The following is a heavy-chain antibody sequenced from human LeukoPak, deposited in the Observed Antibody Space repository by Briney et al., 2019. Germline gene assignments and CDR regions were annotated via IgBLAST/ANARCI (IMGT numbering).Heavy chain of an antibody. CDR1: GFTFSSYA. CDR2: ISGSGGST. Sequence: GGSLRLSYAASGFTFSSYAMSWVRQAPGKGLEWVSAISGSGGSTYYADSVKGRFTISRDNSKNTLYLQMNSLRAEDTAVYYCAKGGSGRITMIVVVINYFDYWGQGTLVTVSS. J-gene: IGHJ4*02. D-gene: IGHD3-22*01. CDR3: AKGGSGRITMIVVVINYFDY. V-gene: IGHV3-23*01.